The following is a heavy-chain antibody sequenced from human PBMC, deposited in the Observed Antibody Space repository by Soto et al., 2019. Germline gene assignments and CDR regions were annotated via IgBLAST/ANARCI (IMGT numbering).Heavy chain of an antibody. Sequence: SETLSLTCTASGCSISSYYWRWIRQPPGKGLEWIGYIYYSGSTNYNPSLKRRVTISVDTYKNQFSLKLSSVTAADTAVYYCARRFWSGYYLGGFDPWGQGTLVTVSS. D-gene: IGHD3-3*01. CDR2: IYYSGST. CDR1: GCSISSYY. V-gene: IGHV4-59*12. J-gene: IGHJ5*02. CDR3: ARRFWSGYYLGGFDP.